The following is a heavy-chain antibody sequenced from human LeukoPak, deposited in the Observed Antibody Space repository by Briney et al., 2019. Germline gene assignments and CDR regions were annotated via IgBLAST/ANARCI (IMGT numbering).Heavy chain of an antibody. J-gene: IGHJ6*02. D-gene: IGHD3-10*01. CDR2: IGTAGDT. V-gene: IGHV3-13*01. Sequence: GGSLGLSCAASGFTSSSYDMHWVRQATGKGLEWVSAIGTAGDTYYPGSVKGRFTISRENAKNSLYLQMNSLRAGDTAVYYCARGFTMVRGGIGPYGMDVWGQGTTVTASS. CDR1: GFTSSSYD. CDR3: ARGFTMVRGGIGPYGMDV.